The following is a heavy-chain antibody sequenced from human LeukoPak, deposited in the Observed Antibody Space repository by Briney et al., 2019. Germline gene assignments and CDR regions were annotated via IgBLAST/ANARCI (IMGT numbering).Heavy chain of an antibody. CDR3: ASRSHKTIVGADTREVGDY. CDR2: IIPMMGIA. D-gene: IGHD6-19*01. CDR1: GGTLRRHT. J-gene: IGHJ4*02. V-gene: IGHV1-69*02. Sequence: SVKVSCKASGGTLRRHTITWVRQAPGQGLEWMGRIIPMMGIANYAQKFQGRVTITADTSTDTAYMDLISLRSEDTAVYYCASRSHKTIVGADTREVGDYWGQGTLVTVSS.